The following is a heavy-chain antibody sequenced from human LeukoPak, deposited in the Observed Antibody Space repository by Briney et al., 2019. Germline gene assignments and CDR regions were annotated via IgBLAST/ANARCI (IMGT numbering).Heavy chain of an antibody. CDR1: GYTFTSYG. J-gene: IGHJ6*04. CDR3: ARTTRGGGIRYPPYGMDV. CDR2: INAGNGNT. Sequence: ASVKVSCKAAGYTFTSYGMHGVRQARGQRKEWMGWINAGNGNTKYSQKFQGRVTITRDTSASTAYMELSSLRSEDTAVYYCARTTRGGGIRYPPYGMDVWGKGTTVTVSS. D-gene: IGHD2-15*01. V-gene: IGHV1-3*01.